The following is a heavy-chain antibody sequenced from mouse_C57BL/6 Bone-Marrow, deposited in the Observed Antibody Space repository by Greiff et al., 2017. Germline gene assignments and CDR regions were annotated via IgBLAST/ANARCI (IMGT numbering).Heavy chain of an antibody. Sequence: VQLQQSGAELVRPGASVKLSCTASGFNIKDDYMHWVQQRHEQGLEWIGWLDPENGDTGYASKFQGKATITADTSSNTAYLQLSSLTSEDTAVYYCTRLRLLAWCAYWGKGTLVTVSA. CDR3: TRLRLLAWCAY. CDR2: LDPENGDT. D-gene: IGHD3-2*02. J-gene: IGHJ3*01. CDR1: GFNIKDDY. V-gene: IGHV14-4*01.